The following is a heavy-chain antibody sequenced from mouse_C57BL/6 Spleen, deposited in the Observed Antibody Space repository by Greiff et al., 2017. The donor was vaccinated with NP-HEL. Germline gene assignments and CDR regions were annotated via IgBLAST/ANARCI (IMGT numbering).Heavy chain of an antibody. CDR1: GYTFTDYY. V-gene: IGHV1-26*01. CDR2: INPNNGGT. CDR3: ARVGNYYSYGYYDALDY. D-gene: IGHD2-12*01. J-gene: IGHJ4*01. Sequence: VQLQQSGPELVKPGASVKISCKASGYTFTDYYMNWVKQSHGKSLEWIGDINPNNGGTSYNQKFKGKATLTVDKSSSTAYMEIRSLTSENTSVYYCARVGNYYSYGYYDALDYWGQGTSVTVSS.